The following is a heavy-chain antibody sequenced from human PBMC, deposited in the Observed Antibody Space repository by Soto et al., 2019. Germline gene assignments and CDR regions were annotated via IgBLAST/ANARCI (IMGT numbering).Heavy chain of an antibody. CDR2: IFPGDPHT. Sequence: GESLKISCEGSGYNFTNYWIGWVRQMPGRGLEWMGIIFPGDPHTRYTPSFQGQVSMSVDKSISTAYLQWSSLKTSDTAIYFCARDIAARPGPDYYYFGMDVWGQGTTVTVSS. V-gene: IGHV5-51*01. D-gene: IGHD6-6*01. J-gene: IGHJ6*02. CDR3: ARDIAARPGPDYYYFGMDV. CDR1: GYNFTNYW.